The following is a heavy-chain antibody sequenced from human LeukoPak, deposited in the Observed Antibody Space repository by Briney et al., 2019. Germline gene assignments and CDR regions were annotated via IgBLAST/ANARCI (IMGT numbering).Heavy chain of an antibody. Sequence: GGSLTLSCAASGFTFSGSAMHWVRQASGKGLEWVGRIRSKGHSYATAYAASVKGRFTISRDDSKNTAYLQMNSLKTEDTAVYYCTSTEELAYCGGDCYSSFDSWGQGTLVTVSS. CDR1: GFTFSGSA. D-gene: IGHD2-21*02. CDR3: TSTEELAYCGGDCYSSFDS. CDR2: IRSKGHSYAT. J-gene: IGHJ4*02. V-gene: IGHV3-73*01.